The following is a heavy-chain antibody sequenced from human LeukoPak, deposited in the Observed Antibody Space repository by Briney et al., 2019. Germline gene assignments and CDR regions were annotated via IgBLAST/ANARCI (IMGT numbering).Heavy chain of an antibody. J-gene: IGHJ4*02. CDR1: GYTFTSYG. Sequence: ASVKVSCKASGYTFTSYGISWVRQAPGQGLEWMGWINPNSGGTNYAQKFQGRVTMTRDTSISTAYMELSRLRSDDTAVYYCARLQEAYMTTVTTFKYWGQGTLVTVSS. CDR2: INPNSGGT. D-gene: IGHD4-17*01. V-gene: IGHV1-2*02. CDR3: ARLQEAYMTTVTTFKY.